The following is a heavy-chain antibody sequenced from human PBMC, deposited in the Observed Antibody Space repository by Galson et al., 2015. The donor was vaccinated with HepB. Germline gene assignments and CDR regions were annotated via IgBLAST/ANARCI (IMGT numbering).Heavy chain of an antibody. Sequence: SVKVSCKGFGYTFTNYFIHWVRQAPGQRLEWMGWINAGHGNTQSSQKFQTRVTITRDASASTAYMELSSLTSEDTAVYYCARGGLRWELLGGDLRAFDYWGQGTLVTVSS. CDR1: GYTFTNYF. CDR3: ARGGLRWELLGGDLRAFDY. D-gene: IGHD1-26*01. J-gene: IGHJ4*02. V-gene: IGHV1-3*01. CDR2: INAGHGNT.